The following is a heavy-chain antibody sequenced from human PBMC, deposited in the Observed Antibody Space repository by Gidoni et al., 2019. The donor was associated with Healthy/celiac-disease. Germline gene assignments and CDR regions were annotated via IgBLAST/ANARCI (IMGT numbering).Heavy chain of an antibody. D-gene: IGHD5-12*01. V-gene: IGHV4-39*01. CDR2: IYYSGST. CDR1: GCSISSSSYY. CDR3: ARPSGLDVYYFDY. J-gene: IGHJ4*02. Sequence: QLQLQESGPGLVKPSETLSLTCTVSGCSISSSSYYWGWIRQPPGKGLEWIGSIYYSGSTYYNPSLKSRVTISVDTSKNQFSLKLSSVTAADTAVYYCARPSGLDVYYFDYWGQGTLVTVSS.